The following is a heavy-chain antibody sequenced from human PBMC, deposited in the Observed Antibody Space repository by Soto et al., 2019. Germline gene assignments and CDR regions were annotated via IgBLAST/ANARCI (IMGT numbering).Heavy chain of an antibody. CDR2: IYSGGRT. V-gene: IGHV3-66*01. CDR3: ARDTYDDS. CDR1: GVTVSNNY. D-gene: IGHD4-17*01. Sequence: VQLVESGGGLVQPGGSLRLSCAASGVTVSNNYMSWVRQAPGKGLSWVSVIYSGGRTYYADSGKGRLIISRDSSKNTLYLQINSLTADYTAVYYCARDTYDDSRGQGTLGTVS. J-gene: IGHJ4*02.